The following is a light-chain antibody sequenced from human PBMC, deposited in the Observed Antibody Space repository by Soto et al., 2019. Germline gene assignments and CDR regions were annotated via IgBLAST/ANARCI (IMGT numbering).Light chain of an antibody. J-gene: IGLJ1*01. CDR1: SRDVGGYNY. CDR2: NVF. Sequence: QSVLTQPASVSGSPGQSITISCTGTSRDVGGYNYVSWYQKNPGKAPKLMIYNVFNRTSGVSDRFSGSKSGNTASLTISGLQAEDEAYYYCSSYSNSTTLYVFGTGTKLTVL. V-gene: IGLV2-14*03. CDR3: SSYSNSTTLYV.